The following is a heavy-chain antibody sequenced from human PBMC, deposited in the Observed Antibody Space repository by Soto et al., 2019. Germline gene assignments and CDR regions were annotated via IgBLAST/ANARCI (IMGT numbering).Heavy chain of an antibody. D-gene: IGHD3-10*01. V-gene: IGHV3-11*01. CDR2: ISSSGTTI. Sequence: QVQLVESGGGLVKPGGSLRLSCAASGFIFSDYYMSWIRQAPGKGLEYISYISSSGTTIYYADSVKGRFTISRDNAKNSLYLQMTSLRAADTAVYYCARERGSSGKYYFDYWGQRTLVTVSS. J-gene: IGHJ4*02. CDR3: ARERGSSGKYYFDY. CDR1: GFIFSDYY.